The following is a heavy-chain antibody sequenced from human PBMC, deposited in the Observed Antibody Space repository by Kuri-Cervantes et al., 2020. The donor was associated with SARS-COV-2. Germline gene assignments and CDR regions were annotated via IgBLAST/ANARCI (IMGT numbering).Heavy chain of an antibody. CDR3: ARSGGWEPHPYYDYYYGMDV. Sequence: LSLTCAASGFTFSSYAMHWVRQAPGKGLEWVAVISYDGSNKYYADSVKGRFTISRDNSKNTLYLQMNSLRAEDTAVYYCARSGGWEPHPYYDYYYGMDVWGQGTTVTVSS. CDR2: ISYDGSNK. V-gene: IGHV3-30-3*01. D-gene: IGHD1-26*01. J-gene: IGHJ6*02. CDR1: GFTFSSYA.